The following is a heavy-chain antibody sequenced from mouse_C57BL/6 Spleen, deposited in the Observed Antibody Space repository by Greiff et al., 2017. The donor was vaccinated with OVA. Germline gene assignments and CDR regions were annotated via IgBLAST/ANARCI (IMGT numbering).Heavy chain of an antibody. J-gene: IGHJ3*01. CDR3: ARGDDDYVDFAY. D-gene: IGHD2-13*01. CDR2: IYPGDGDT. CDR1: GYAFRSYW. Sequence: VQLQQPGAELVKPGASVKISCKASGYAFRSYWMNWVKQRPGRGLEWIGQIYPGDGDTNYNGKFKGKATLTADKSSSTAYMQLSSLTSEDSAVYYCARGDDDYVDFAYWGQGTLVTVSA. V-gene: IGHV1-80*01.